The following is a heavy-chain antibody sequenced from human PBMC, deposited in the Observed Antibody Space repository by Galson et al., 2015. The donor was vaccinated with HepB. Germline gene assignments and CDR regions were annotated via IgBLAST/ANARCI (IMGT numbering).Heavy chain of an antibody. CDR1: GFTFSSYE. Sequence: SLRLSCAASGFTFSSYEMNWVRQAPGKGLEWVSYISSSGSTIYYADSVKGRFTISRDNAKNSLYLQMNSLRAEDTAVYYCARPMVRGVIMGDDYWGQGTLVTVSS. CDR3: ARPMVRGVIMGDDY. D-gene: IGHD3-10*01. V-gene: IGHV3-48*03. J-gene: IGHJ4*02. CDR2: ISSSGSTI.